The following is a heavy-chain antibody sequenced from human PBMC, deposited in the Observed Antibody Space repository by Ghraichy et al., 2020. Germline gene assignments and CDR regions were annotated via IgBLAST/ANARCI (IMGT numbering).Heavy chain of an antibody. J-gene: IGHJ4*02. V-gene: IGHV4-59*01. Sequence: SETLSLTCTVSGGSISSYYWSWIRQPPGKGLEWIGYIYYSGSTNYNPSLKSRVTISVDTSKNQFSLKLSSVTAADTAVYYCARAWYYYGSGSYYFSGANTYYFDYWGQGTLVTVSS. CDR1: GGSISSYY. CDR2: IYYSGST. D-gene: IGHD3-10*01. CDR3: ARAWYYYGSGSYYFSGANTYYFDY.